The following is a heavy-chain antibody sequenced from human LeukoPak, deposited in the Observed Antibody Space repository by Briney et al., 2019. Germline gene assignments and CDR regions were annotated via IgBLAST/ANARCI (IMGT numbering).Heavy chain of an antibody. CDR1: GFTFSSYG. J-gene: IGHJ3*02. CDR2: IWYDGSNK. Sequence: GGSLRLSCAASGFTFSSYGMHWVRQAPGKGLEWVAVIWYDGSNKYYADSVKGRFTISRDNSKNTLYLQMNSLRAEDTAVYYCARESRILHAFDIGGQGTMVTVSS. V-gene: IGHV3-33*01. D-gene: IGHD2-15*01. CDR3: ARESRILHAFDI.